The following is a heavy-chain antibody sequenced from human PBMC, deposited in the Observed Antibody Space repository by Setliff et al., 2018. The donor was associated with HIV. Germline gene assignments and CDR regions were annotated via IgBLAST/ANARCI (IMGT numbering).Heavy chain of an antibody. Sequence: SETLSLTCTVSGGSISGYYWSWIRQPPGKGLEWIGYIYYSGSTNYNPSLKSRVTISVDTSKNQFSLKLTSVTAADTAMYFCAREGIAVASAFDIWGQGTMVTVSS. CDR3: AREGIAVASAFDI. CDR2: IYYSGST. D-gene: IGHD6-19*01. V-gene: IGHV4-59*12. CDR1: GGSISGYY. J-gene: IGHJ3*02.